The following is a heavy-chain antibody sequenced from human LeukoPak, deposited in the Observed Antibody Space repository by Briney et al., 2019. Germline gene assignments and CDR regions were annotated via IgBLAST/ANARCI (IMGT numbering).Heavy chain of an antibody. D-gene: IGHD2-2*01. CDR3: AKDLESPYLVVPAARNGGALDI. V-gene: IGHV3-7*03. J-gene: IGHJ3*02. CDR1: GFTFSSYW. CDR2: IKQDGSEK. Sequence: GGSLRLSCAASGFTFSSYWMSWVRQAPGKGLEWVANIKQDGSEKNYVDSVKGRFTISRDNAKNSLYLQMNSLRAEDMALYYCAKDLESPYLVVPAARNGGALDIWGQGTMVIVS.